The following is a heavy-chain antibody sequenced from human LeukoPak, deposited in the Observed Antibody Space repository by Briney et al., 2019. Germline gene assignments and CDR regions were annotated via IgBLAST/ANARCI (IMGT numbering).Heavy chain of an antibody. Sequence: GGSLRLSCVGPGFTFRSHAMSWVRQAPEKGLEFVSGIYENGGTTYYADSVKGRFSISRDNSKNTLYLQMDSLRAEDTAVYYCARERGRGRDSPWFDYWGQGTLVTVSS. CDR1: GFTFRSHA. D-gene: IGHD1-26*01. CDR3: ARERGRGRDSPWFDY. V-gene: IGHV3-23*01. J-gene: IGHJ4*02. CDR2: IYENGGTT.